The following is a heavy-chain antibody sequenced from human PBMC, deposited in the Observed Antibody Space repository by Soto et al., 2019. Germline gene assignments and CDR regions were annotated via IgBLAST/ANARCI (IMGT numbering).Heavy chain of an antibody. Sequence: QVQLVKSGAEVKKPGSSVKVSCKTSGVSFNNNGIGWVRQAPGHGLEWMGGVSPPFRTSNYARKFQGRISITADASTGTVNMELSSLTSEDTAQYYCARVLYYGSGSYSPYGMDVWGQGTTVTVS. V-gene: IGHV1-69*01. CDR1: GVSFNNNG. J-gene: IGHJ6*02. CDR3: ARVLYYGSGSYSPYGMDV. D-gene: IGHD3-10*01. CDR2: VSPPFRTS.